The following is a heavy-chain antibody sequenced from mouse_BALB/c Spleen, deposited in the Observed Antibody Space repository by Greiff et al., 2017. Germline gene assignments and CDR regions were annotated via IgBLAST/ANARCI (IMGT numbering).Heavy chain of an antibody. CDR3: ARDLLLGYFDY. V-gene: IGHV5-6-3*01. J-gene: IGHJ2*01. D-gene: IGHD2-1*01. CDR1: GFTFSSYG. Sequence: EVQLQQSGGGLVQPGGSLKLSCAASGFTFSSYGMSWVRQTPDKRLELVATINSNGGSTYYPDSVKGRFTISRDNAKNTLYLQMSSLKSEDTAMYYCARDLLLGYFDYWGQGTTLTVSS. CDR2: INSNGGST.